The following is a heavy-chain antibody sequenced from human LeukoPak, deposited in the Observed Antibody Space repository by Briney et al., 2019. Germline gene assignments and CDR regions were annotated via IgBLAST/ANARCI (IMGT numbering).Heavy chain of an antibody. J-gene: IGHJ4*02. Sequence: ASVKVSCKASGGTFSSYALSWVRQAPGQGLEWMGGIIPVFGTSSYAQKLQGRVTITADESTSTAYMELSSLRSEDTAVYYCAGQTYYYDSSGYYFDYWGQGTLVTVSS. V-gene: IGHV1-69*13. CDR2: IIPVFGTS. CDR1: GGTFSSYA. D-gene: IGHD3-22*01. CDR3: AGQTYYYDSSGYYFDY.